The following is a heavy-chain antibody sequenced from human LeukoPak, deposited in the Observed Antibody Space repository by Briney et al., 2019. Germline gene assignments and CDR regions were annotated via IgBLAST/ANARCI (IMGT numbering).Heavy chain of an antibody. CDR3: ARAENYDSSGYFRY. Sequence: ASVKVSCTASGYTFTTFGITWVRQAPGQGLEWMGWISTKNGNTKYPQKSQGRVTVTTDTSTSTAYMELRGLRSDDTAVYYCARAENYDSSGYFRYWGQGTLVTVSS. CDR2: ISTKNGNT. CDR1: GYTFTTFG. D-gene: IGHD3-22*01. J-gene: IGHJ4*02. V-gene: IGHV1-18*01.